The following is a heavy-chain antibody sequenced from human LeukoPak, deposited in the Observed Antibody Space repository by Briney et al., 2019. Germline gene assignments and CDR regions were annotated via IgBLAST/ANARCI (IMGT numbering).Heavy chain of an antibody. J-gene: IGHJ4*02. CDR3: AKDTRFAVY. CDR1: GFRFDDYS. Sequence: GGSLRLSCAASGFRFDDYSMNWVRHVPGKGLEWVSLISGDGGSTYYADSVKGRFTISRDNSKNSLYLQMNSLRTEDTALYYCAKDTRFAVYWGQGTLVTVSS. CDR2: ISGDGGST. V-gene: IGHV3-43*02. D-gene: IGHD3-16*01.